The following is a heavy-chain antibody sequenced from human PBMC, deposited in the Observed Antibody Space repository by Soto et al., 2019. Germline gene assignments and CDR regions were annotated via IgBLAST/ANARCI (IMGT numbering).Heavy chain of an antibody. CDR3: ARALNTVTTYYFDY. J-gene: IGHJ4*02. CDR2: IIPILGIA. Sequence: SVKVSCKASGGTFSSYTISWVRQAPGQGLEWMGRIIPILGIANYAQKFQGRVTITADKSTSTAYMELSSLRSEDTAVYYCARALNTVTTYYFDYWGQGNLVPVSS. V-gene: IGHV1-69*02. CDR1: GGTFSSYT. D-gene: IGHD4-17*01.